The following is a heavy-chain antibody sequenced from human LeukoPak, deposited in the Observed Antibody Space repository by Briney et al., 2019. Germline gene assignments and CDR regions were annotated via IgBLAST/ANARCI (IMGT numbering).Heavy chain of an antibody. V-gene: IGHV4-59*13. J-gene: IGHJ5*02. CDR1: GGSISSYY. CDR3: ARRHSSGWYGGWFDP. CDR2: IYYSGST. D-gene: IGHD6-19*01. Sequence: SETLSLTCTVSGGSISSYYWSWIRQPPGKGLEWTGYIYYSGSTNYNPSLKSRVTISVDTSKNQFSLKLSSVTAADTAVYYCARRHSSGWYGGWFDPWGQGTLVTVSS.